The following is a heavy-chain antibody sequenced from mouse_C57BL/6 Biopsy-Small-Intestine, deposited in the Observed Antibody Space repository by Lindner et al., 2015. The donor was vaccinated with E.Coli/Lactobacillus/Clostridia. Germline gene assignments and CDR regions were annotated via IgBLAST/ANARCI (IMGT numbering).Heavy chain of an antibody. CDR2: INPNSGGT. Sequence: SVKVSCKASGYTFTGYYMHWVRQAPGQGLEWMGWINPNSGGTNYAQKFQGRVTMTRDTSISTAYMELSSLRSDDTAVYYCARAHGIQLWLYFDYWGQGTLVTVSS. CDR3: ARAHGIQLWLYFDY. CDR1: GYTFTGYY. D-gene: IGHD2-2*01. V-gene: IGHV1-53*01. J-gene: IGHJ2*01.